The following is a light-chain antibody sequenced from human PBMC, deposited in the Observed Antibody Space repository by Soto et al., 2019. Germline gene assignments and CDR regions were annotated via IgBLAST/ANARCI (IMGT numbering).Light chain of an antibody. CDR2: GNS. J-gene: IGLJ3*02. Sequence: QSVLTQPPSVSGAPGQRVTISCTGSSSNIGAGYDVHWYQQLPGTAPKLLIYGNSNRPSGVPDRFSGSKSGTSASLAITGPQGEDEADYYCQSYDSSLSALFGGGTQLSVL. CDR3: QSYDSSLSAL. CDR1: SSNIGAGYD. V-gene: IGLV1-40*01.